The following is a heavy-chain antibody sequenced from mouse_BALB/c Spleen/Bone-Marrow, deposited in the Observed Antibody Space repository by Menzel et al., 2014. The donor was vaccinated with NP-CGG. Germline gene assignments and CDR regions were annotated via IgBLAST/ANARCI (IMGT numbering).Heavy chain of an antibody. CDR3: ARDGYYGYLDV. Sequence: VMLVESGPGLVAPSQSLSITCTVSGFSFNTSGVHWVRQPPGKGLEWLGLIWADGSTNYNSALMSRLSISKDNSKSQVFLKMNSLQTDDTAMYYCARDGYYGYLDVWGAGTTVTVSS. V-gene: IGHV2-9*02. CDR1: GFSFNTSG. CDR2: IWADGST. D-gene: IGHD2-2*01. J-gene: IGHJ1*01.